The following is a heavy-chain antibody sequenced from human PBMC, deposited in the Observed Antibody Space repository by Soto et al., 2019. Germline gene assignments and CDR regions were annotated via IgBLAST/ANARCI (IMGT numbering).Heavy chain of an antibody. CDR2: ISAYNGKT. CDR3: AWAAPYXYYSMDV. J-gene: IGHJ6*01. Sequence: ASVNVPFKAAGYTFTSYCISWVRQAPGQGLEWMGWISAYNGKTNYAQKLQGRVTMTTDTSTSTAYMELRRLRSDDTAGYYCAWAAPYXYYSMDVPGQATTVDVSS. D-gene: IGHD2-15*01. V-gene: IGHV1-18*04. CDR1: GYTFTSYC.